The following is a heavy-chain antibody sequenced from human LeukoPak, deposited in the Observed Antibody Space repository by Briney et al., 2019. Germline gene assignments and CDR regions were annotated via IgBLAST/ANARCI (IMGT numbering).Heavy chain of an antibody. CDR2: IYYSGST. J-gene: IGHJ4*02. D-gene: IGHD6-13*01. CDR1: GGSISSSNYY. Sequence: PSETLSLTCTVSGGSISSSNYYWGWIRQPPGKGLEWIGSIYYSGSTYYNPSLKSRVTISVDTSKNQFSLKLSSVTAADTAVYYCARVRGSRQQGTFDYWGQGTLVTVSS. CDR3: ARVRGSRQQGTFDY. V-gene: IGHV4-39*07.